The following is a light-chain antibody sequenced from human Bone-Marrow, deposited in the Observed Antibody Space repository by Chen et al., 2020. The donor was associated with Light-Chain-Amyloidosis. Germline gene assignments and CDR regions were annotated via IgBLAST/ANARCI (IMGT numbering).Light chain of an antibody. CDR1: DLPTKY. CDR3: QSEDSSGTYEVI. V-gene: IGLV3-25*03. CDR2: RDT. J-gene: IGLJ2*01. Sequence: SYELTQPPSVSVSPGQTARITCSGDDLPTKYAYWYQQKPGQAPVLVIHRDTERPSGISERFSGYSSGTTATLTISGVQAEDEADYHGQSEDSSGTYEVIFGGGTKLTVL.